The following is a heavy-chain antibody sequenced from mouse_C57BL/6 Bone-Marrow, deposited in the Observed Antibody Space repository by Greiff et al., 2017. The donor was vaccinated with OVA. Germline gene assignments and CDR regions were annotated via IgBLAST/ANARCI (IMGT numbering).Heavy chain of an antibody. J-gene: IGHJ1*03. CDR1: GYTFTSYW. CDR2: IHPYSGST. D-gene: IGHD2-1*01. V-gene: IGHV1-64*01. Sequence: VQLQQPGAELVKPGASVKLSCKASGYTFTSYWMHWVKQRPGQGLEWIGMIHPYSGSTNYNEKFKSKATLTVDKSSSTAYMHLSSLTSEDSAVYYGAREGGNYIWYVDVWGTGTTVTVSS. CDR3: AREGGNYIWYVDV.